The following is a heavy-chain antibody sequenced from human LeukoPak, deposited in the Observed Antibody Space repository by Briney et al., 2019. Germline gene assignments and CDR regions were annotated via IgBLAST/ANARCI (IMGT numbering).Heavy chain of an antibody. CDR3: AKLGEVYYDSTGPLDY. V-gene: IGHV3-23*01. D-gene: IGHD3-22*01. Sequence: PGGSLRLSCAASGFIFSNYAMSWVRQAPGEGLEWVSGISGSGDSSYYADSVKGRFTIPRDNSGNTLYLQMNSLRAEDTAVYYCAKLGEVYYDSTGPLDYWGQGTLVTVSS. CDR1: GFIFSNYA. CDR2: ISGSGDSS. J-gene: IGHJ4*02.